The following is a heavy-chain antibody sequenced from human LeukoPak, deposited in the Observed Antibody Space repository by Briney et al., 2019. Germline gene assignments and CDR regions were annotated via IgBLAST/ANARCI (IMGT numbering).Heavy chain of an antibody. V-gene: IGHV3-21*01. J-gene: IGHJ4*02. CDR1: GFTFSTYS. D-gene: IGHD3-22*01. CDR2: ISSSSNYI. CDR3: AQNFYDSSGLYFDY. Sequence: GGSLRLSCVASGFTFSTYSMNCVRQAPGKGLEWVSSISSSSNYIYYADSVKGRFTISRDNAKNSLYLQMNSLRAADTAVYYCAQNFYDSSGLYFDYWGQGTLVTVSS.